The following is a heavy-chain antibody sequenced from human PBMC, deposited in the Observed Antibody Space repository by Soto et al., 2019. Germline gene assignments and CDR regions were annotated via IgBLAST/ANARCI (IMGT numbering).Heavy chain of an antibody. D-gene: IGHD2-2*01. CDR1: GYTFTSYG. Sequence: GASVKVSCKASGYTFTSYGISWVRQAPGQGLEWMGWISAYNGNTNYAQKLQGRVTMTTDTSTSTAYMELRSLRSDDTAVYYRARADGWYCSSTSCHFDYWGQGTLVTVSS. J-gene: IGHJ4*02. V-gene: IGHV1-18*04. CDR2: ISAYNGNT. CDR3: ARADGWYCSSTSCHFDY.